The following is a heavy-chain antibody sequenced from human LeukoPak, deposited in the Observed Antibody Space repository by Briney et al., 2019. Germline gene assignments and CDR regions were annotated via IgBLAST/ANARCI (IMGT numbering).Heavy chain of an antibody. CDR3: ARDRGSSSWSNGGYFDY. V-gene: IGHV1-46*01. D-gene: IGHD6-13*01. CDR2: INPSGGST. Sequence: ASVKVSCKASGYTLTSYYMHWVRQAPGQGLEWMGIINPSGGSTSYAQKFQGRVTMTRDTSTSTVYMELSSLRSEDTAVYYCARDRGSSSWSNGGYFDYWGQGTLVTVSS. J-gene: IGHJ4*02. CDR1: GYTLTSYY.